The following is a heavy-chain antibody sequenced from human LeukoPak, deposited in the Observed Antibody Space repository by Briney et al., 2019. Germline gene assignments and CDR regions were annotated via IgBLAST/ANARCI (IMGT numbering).Heavy chain of an antibody. D-gene: IGHD3-22*01. Sequence: GSSVKVSCKAPGGTFSSYAISWVRQAPGQGLEWMGRIIPIFGTANYAQKFQGRVTITTDESTSTAYMELSSLRSEDTAVYYCATYYYDSSGYSVDYWGQGTLVTVSS. CDR3: ATYYYDSSGYSVDY. CDR1: GGTFSSYA. V-gene: IGHV1-69*05. J-gene: IGHJ4*02. CDR2: IIPIFGTA.